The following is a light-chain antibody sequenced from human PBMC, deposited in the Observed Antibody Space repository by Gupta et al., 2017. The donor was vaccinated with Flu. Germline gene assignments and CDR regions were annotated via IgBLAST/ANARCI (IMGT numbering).Light chain of an antibody. CDR3: QQYKKWPTWT. CDR1: QSVNTN. V-gene: IGKV3-15*01. Sequence: VTTQSPATLSVSPGARVTLSCRASQSVNTNLAWYQQKSSQAPRLLIYGAFVRATGIPARFSASGSETTFTLTISSLQSEDFAVYYCQQYKKWPTWTFGQGTKVEFK. J-gene: IGKJ1*01. CDR2: GAF.